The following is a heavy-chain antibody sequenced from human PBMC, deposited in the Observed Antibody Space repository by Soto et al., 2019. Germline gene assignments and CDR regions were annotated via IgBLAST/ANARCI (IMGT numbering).Heavy chain of an antibody. J-gene: IGHJ4*02. Sequence: PGGSLRLSCAASGFTFSSYFMHWVRQAPGKGLEWVAVISYDGSNKYYADSVKGQVTISADKSISTAYLQWSSLKASDTAMYYCARQAATDMNFDYWGQGTLVTVSS. V-gene: IGHV3-30*03. CDR3: ARQAATDMNFDY. D-gene: IGHD6-25*01. CDR2: ISYDGSNK. CDR1: GFTFSSYF.